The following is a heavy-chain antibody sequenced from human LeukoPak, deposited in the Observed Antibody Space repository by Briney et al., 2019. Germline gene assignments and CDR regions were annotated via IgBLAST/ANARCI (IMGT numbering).Heavy chain of an antibody. Sequence: PSDTLSLTCAVSGYSISSSNWWGWIRPPPGKGLERIGYIYYSGSTYYNPSLKSRVTMSVDTSKNQFSLKLSSVTAVDTAVYYCARNAPGYSSGWPVPPYYYGMDVWGKGTTVTVSS. CDR3: ARNAPGYSSGWPVPPYYYGMDV. J-gene: IGHJ6*04. CDR2: IYYSGST. V-gene: IGHV4-28*01. CDR1: GYSISSSNW. D-gene: IGHD6-19*01.